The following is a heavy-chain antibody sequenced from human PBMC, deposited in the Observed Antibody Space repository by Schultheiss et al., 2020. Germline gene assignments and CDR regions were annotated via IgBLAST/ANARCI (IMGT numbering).Heavy chain of an antibody. D-gene: IGHD6-13*01. V-gene: IGHV3-23*01. J-gene: IGHJ4*02. CDR3: AKEIYDSTWYPVFDY. Sequence: GGSLRLSCAASGSTFSSHGMSWVRQAPGKGLECVSTLSGGGGAAFYADSVKGRFTISRDNSKNTLYRQMKSLRAEDTAIYYCAKEIYDSTWYPVFDYWGQGTLVTVSS. CDR1: GSTFSSHG. CDR2: LSGGGGAA.